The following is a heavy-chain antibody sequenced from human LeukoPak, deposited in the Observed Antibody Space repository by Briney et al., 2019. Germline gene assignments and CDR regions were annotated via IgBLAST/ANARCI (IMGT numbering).Heavy chain of an antibody. Sequence: NPSETLSLTCTVSGGSISSYYWSWIRQPPGKGLEWIGYIYYSGSTNYNPSLKSRVTISVDTSKNQFSLKLSSVTAADTAVYYCARGYSGYDLSYFDYWGQGTLITVSS. J-gene: IGHJ4*02. V-gene: IGHV4-59*12. CDR1: GGSISSYY. CDR3: ARGYSGYDLSYFDY. CDR2: IYYSGST. D-gene: IGHD5-12*01.